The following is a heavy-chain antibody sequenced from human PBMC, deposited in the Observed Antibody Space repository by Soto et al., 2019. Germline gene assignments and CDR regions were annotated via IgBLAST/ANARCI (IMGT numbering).Heavy chain of an antibody. CDR1: GFIFSDFQ. CDR3: ARDNLAFQGAFDL. V-gene: IGHV3-21*06. Sequence: GASLRLSCAASGFIFSDFQLNWVRQAPGRGLEWLSSITGTSAFIHSADSIEGRFTISRDNVKNLLFLQMDSLRPEDTAIYYYARDNLAFQGAFDLWGQGTLVTVSS. D-gene: IGHD3-16*01. J-gene: IGHJ4*02. CDR2: ITGTSAFI.